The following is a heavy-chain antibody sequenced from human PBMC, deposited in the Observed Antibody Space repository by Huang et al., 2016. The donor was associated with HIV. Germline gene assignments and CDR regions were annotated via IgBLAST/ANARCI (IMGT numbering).Heavy chain of an antibody. D-gene: IGHD5-12*01. V-gene: IGHV1-2*02. J-gene: IGHJ4*02. CDR1: GYTFADYF. Sequence: QVQLVQSGAEVKKPGASVKVSCKPSGYTFADYFIHGGRQAPGQGLEWMAWLNPRNGATNYAQKFLGRVTVTGETSINTAYMEFSGLTSDDTANYYCTRDGVAPDEEFDYWGQGTLIIVSS. CDR3: TRDGVAPDEEFDY. CDR2: LNPRNGAT.